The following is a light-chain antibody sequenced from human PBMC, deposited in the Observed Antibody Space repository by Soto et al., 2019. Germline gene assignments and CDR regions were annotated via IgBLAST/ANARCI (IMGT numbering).Light chain of an antibody. J-gene: IGLJ2*01. CDR1: NSDIGGYNY. Sequence: QSVLTQPASVSGSPGQSITISCTGTNSDIGGYNYVSWYQHHPGKAPKLIIYEVSNRPSGVSNRFSGSKFGNTASLTVSGLQAEDDADYSCCSYASSGTPKWVFGGGTKVTVL. CDR3: CSYASSGTPKWV. V-gene: IGLV2-14*01. CDR2: EVS.